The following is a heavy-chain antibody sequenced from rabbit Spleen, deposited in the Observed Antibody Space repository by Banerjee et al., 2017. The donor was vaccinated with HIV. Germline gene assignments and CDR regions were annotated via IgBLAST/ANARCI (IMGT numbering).Heavy chain of an antibody. D-gene: IGHD1-1*01. Sequence: QSLEESGGGLVKPEASLTLTCKASGFSFNSGYDMCWVRQAPGKGLEWIACIYGGSSGNTYSATWAKGRFTISKTSPTTVTLQMTSLTAADTATYFCARDSSTSFSPYGMDLWGPGTLVTVS. V-gene: IGHV1S40*01. J-gene: IGHJ6*01. CDR3: ARDSSTSFSPYGMDL. CDR2: IYGGSSGNT. CDR1: GFSFNSGYD.